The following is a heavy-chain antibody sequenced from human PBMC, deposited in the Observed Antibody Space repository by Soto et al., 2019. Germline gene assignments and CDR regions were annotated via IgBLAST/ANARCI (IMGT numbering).Heavy chain of an antibody. J-gene: IGHJ6*02. CDR1: GGTFSSYA. CDR2: IIPIFGTA. CDR3: ARDPLGCSGGSCYFPSTYYYYGMDV. V-gene: IGHV1-69*13. D-gene: IGHD2-15*01. Sequence: ASVKVSCKASGGTFSSYAISWVRQAPGQGLEWMGGIIPIFGTANYAQKFQGRVTITADESTSTAYMELSSLRSEDTAVYYCARDPLGCSGGSCYFPSTYYYYGMDVWGQGTTVTVSS.